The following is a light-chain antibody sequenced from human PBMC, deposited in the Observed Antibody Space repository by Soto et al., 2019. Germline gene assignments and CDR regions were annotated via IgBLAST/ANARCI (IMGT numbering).Light chain of an antibody. CDR2: LAS. CDR3: QQTYNTPLT. Sequence: DIQITQSPSSLSASVGYRVAITCRASQSIRTYLNWYQQKPGRAPKLLIDLASTLQSGVPSRFSGSGSGTDFILTITSLQPADFATYYCQQTYNTPLTFGGGTKVDIK. J-gene: IGKJ4*01. V-gene: IGKV1-39*01. CDR1: QSIRTY.